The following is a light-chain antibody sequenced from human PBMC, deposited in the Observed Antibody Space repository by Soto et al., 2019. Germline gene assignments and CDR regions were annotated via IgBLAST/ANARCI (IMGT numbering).Light chain of an antibody. V-gene: IGKV1-12*01. J-gene: IGKJ4*01. CDR3: QQTSSFPLT. CDR2: ASS. Sequence: DIPVTQSPSSVSASVGDRVTITCRASQGLVNWLAWYQQKPGKAPKLLNYASSSFQSGVPSRVSGSGSGTDFTLTISSLQPEDFATYYFQQTSSFPLTFGGGTKVEIK. CDR1: QGLVNW.